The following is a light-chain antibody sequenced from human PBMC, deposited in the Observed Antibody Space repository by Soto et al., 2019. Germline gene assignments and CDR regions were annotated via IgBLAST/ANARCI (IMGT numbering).Light chain of an antibody. CDR3: AAWDDSLNGFYV. V-gene: IGLV1-44*01. Sequence: QSVLTQPPSESGTPGQRVTISCSGSRSNIGSNTVNWYQQLPETAPKLLIYSNNQRPSGVPDRFSGSKSGTSASLAISGLQSEDEADYYCAAWDDSLNGFYVFGTGTKVTVL. J-gene: IGLJ1*01. CDR1: RSNIGSNT. CDR2: SNN.